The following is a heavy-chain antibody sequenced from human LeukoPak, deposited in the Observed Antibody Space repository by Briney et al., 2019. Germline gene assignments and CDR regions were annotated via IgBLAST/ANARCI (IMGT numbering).Heavy chain of an antibody. Sequence: GGSLRLSCAASGFTLSDYYMTWIRQAPGKGLEWVSYMSSTGNTIYYADSVEGRFTVSRDNAKNSLFLQMDSLRAEDTAVYYCARSSDYFTYFGLWGRGSLVTVPS. CDR3: ARSSDYFTYFGL. J-gene: IGHJ2*01. D-gene: IGHD2/OR15-2a*01. V-gene: IGHV3-11*04. CDR1: GFTLSDYY. CDR2: MSSTGNTI.